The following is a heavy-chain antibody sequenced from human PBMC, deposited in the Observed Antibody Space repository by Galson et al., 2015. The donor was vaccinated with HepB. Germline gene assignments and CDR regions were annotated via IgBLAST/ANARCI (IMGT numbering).Heavy chain of an antibody. CDR1: GYSFTDYL. CDR2: INAGNGDT. V-gene: IGHV1-3*01. D-gene: IGHD4-23*01. J-gene: IGHJ5*02. Sequence: SVKVSCKASGYSFTDYLMHWLRQAPGQRLEWMAWINAGNGDTKYSQKFQGRVTITRDTSATTVYMELSGLRSEDTAVYYCARPTYDNSGNYHSNWFDPWGQGTLVTVSS. CDR3: ARPTYDNSGNYHSNWFDP.